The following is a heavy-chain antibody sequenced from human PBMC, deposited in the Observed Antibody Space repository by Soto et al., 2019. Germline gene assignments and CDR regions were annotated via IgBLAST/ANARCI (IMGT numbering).Heavy chain of an antibody. CDR1: GFTFSSYS. Sequence: EVQLVESGGGLVQPGGSLRLSCAASGFTFSSYSMNWVRQAPGKGLEWVSYISSSSSTIYYADSVKGRFTISRDNAKNSLYLQMNSLRDEDTAVYYCARGPTLSSVSGENDYWGQGTLVTVSS. CDR3: ARGPTLSSVSGENDY. CDR2: ISSSSSTI. J-gene: IGHJ4*02. V-gene: IGHV3-48*02. D-gene: IGHD3-16*01.